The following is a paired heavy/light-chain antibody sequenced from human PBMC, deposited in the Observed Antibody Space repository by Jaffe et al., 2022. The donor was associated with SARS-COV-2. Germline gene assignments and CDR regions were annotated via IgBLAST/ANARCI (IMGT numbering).Light chain of an antibody. CDR3: SSYTSSSTLVV. V-gene: IGLV2-14*01. J-gene: IGLJ2*01. Sequence: QSALTQPASVSGSPGQSITISCTGTSSDVGGYNYVSWYQQHPGKAPKLMIYEVSNRPSGVPDRFSGSKSGNTASLTISGLQAEDEADYYCSSYTSSSTLVVFGGGTKLTVL. CDR2: EVS. CDR1: SSDVGGYNY.
Heavy chain of an antibody. Sequence: EVQLVESGGGLVQPGGSLRLSCAASGFTFSSYEMNWVRQAPGKGLEWVSYISSSGSTIYYADSVKGRFTISRDNAKNSLYLQMNSLRAEDTAVYYCAREMFSRFDFWSGPTLYYYYGMDVWGQGTTVTVSS. D-gene: IGHD3-3*01. J-gene: IGHJ6*02. CDR1: GFTFSSYE. CDR3: AREMFSRFDFWSGPTLYYYYGMDV. CDR2: ISSSGSTI. V-gene: IGHV3-48*03.